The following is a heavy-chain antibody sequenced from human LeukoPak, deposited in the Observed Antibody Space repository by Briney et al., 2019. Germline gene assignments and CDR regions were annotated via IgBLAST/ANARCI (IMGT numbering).Heavy chain of an antibody. V-gene: IGHV4-59*01. CDR2: IYYSGST. CDR3: ARGQLASAAEYFQH. CDR1: GGSISSYY. D-gene: IGHD6-13*01. J-gene: IGHJ1*01. Sequence: PETLSLTCTVSGGSISSYYWSWIRQPPGKGLEWIGYIYYSGSTNYNPSLKSRVTISVDTSKNQFSLKLSSVTAADTAVYYCARGQLASAAEYFQHWGQGTLVTVSS.